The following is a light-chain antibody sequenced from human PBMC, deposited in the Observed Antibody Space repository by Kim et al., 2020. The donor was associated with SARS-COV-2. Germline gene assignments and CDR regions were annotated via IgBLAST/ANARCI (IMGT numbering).Light chain of an antibody. CDR2: QDS. CDR3: QAWDSSTSV. V-gene: IGLV3-1*01. J-gene: IGLJ1*01. Sequence: VSPGQTASITCSGDKLGDKYACWYQQKPGQSPVLVIYQDSKRPSGIPERFSGSNSGNTATLTISGTQAMDEADYYCQAWDSSTSVFGTGTKVTVL. CDR1: KLGDKY.